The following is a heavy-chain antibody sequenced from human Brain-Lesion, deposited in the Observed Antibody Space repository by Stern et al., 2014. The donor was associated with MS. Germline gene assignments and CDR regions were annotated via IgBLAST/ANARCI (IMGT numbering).Heavy chain of an antibody. J-gene: IGHJ4*02. CDR3: ASGYRIFDY. D-gene: IGHD5-18*01. CDR2: IHPSGSA. V-gene: IGHV4-61*02. Sequence: QVQLQESGPGLVKPSQTLSLTCTVSGGSISSGSDYWSWIRQPVGKGLAWIGRIHPSGSAFYPPSLKSRVTISTDTSMNQFSLELNSATAADTAIYYCASGYRIFDYWGQGILVTVSS. CDR1: GGSISSGSDY.